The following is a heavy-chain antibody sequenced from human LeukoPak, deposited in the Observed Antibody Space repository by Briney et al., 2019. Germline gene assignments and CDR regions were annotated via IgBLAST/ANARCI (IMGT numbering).Heavy chain of an antibody. CDR3: AREGNGLLSKDFDY. D-gene: IGHD2/OR15-2a*01. Sequence: ASVKISCKSSGFTFTDYYIHWVRQAPGQGLEWMGYIGPHSSATSSPQEFQGRVTMAKDTSMSTAYMELTRLTSDDTAVYYCAREGNGLLSKDFDYWGQGTLVTVSS. V-gene: IGHV1-2*02. CDR1: GFTFTDYY. CDR2: IGPHSSAT. J-gene: IGHJ4*02.